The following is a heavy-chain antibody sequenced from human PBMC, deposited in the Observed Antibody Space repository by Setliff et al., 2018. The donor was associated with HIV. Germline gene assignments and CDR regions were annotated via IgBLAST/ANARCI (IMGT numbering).Heavy chain of an antibody. V-gene: IGHV1-69*05. CDR1: GDTFTTYV. J-gene: IGHJ3*02. CDR2: RSPIFSTT. CDR3: AITSRGYSLQRGGAFDI. Sequence: SVKVSCKGSGDTFTTYVVSWVRQAPGQGLEWMGGRSPIFSTTNYAQKFQGRATITTDESTGRAYMELSSLRSEDTAVYYCAITSRGYSLQRGGAFDIWGQGTLVTVSS. D-gene: IGHD3-22*01.